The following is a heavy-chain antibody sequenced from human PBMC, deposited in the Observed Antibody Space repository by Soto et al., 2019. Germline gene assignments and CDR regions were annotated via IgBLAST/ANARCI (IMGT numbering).Heavy chain of an antibody. CDR2: ISAYNGNT. CDR3: ARDIPIVVVPAAIWQEEKRFDY. D-gene: IGHD2-2*01. CDR1: GYTFTSYG. Sequence: ASVKVSCKASGYTFTSYGISWVRQAPGQGLEWMGWISAYNGNTNYAQKLQGRVTMTTDTSTSTAYMELRSLRSDDTAVYYCARDIPIVVVPAAIWQEEKRFDYWGQGTLVTVSS. J-gene: IGHJ4*02. V-gene: IGHV1-18*01.